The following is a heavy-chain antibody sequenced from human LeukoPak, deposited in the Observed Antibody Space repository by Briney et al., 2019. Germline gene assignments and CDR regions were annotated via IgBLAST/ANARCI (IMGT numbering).Heavy chain of an antibody. D-gene: IGHD3-3*01. CDR3: ASVGGGGVIDY. CDR1: GGSISSSSYY. V-gene: IGHV4-39*01. Sequence: SETLSLTCTVSGGSISSSSYYWGWIRQPPGKGLEWIGSIYYSGSTYYNPSLKSRVTISVDTSKNQFSLKLSSVTAADTAVYYCASVGGGGVIDYWGQGTLVTVSS. CDR2: IYYSGST. J-gene: IGHJ4*02.